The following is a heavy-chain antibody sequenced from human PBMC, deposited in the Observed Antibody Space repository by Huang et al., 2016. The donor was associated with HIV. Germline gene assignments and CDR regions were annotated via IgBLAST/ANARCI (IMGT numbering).Heavy chain of an antibody. CDR3: ARVRMPSDGYCPTHTFDL. D-gene: IGHD5-18*01. CDR1: GGSLSGSY. Sequence: QVQLQQWGAGLLKPSETLSLTCGVVGGSLSGSYWSCIRQPPGKGLEWIGELNHSVSTNYNPSLSTRVFMSPDTAKNQFALRLTSVTAADTAVYFCARVRMPSDGYCPTHTFDLWGQGSLVTVSS. V-gene: IGHV4-34*01. CDR2: LNHSVST. J-gene: IGHJ4*02.